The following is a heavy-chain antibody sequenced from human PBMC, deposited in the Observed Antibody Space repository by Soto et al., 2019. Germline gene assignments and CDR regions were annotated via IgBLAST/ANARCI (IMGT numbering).Heavy chain of an antibody. V-gene: IGHV4-4*02. D-gene: IGHD6-19*01. CDR3: ARNGYSNGWYHFDY. CDR1: GGSISSSNW. Sequence: SETLSLTCALSGGSISSSNWWSWVRQPPGKGLEWIGEIHHSGSTNYKSSLKSRVTISVDKSKNQFSLKLTSVTAADTAVYYCARNGYSNGWYHFDYWGQGTLVTVSS. CDR2: IHHSGST. J-gene: IGHJ4*02.